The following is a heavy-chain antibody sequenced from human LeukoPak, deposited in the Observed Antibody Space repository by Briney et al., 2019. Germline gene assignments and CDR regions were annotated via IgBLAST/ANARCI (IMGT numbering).Heavy chain of an antibody. J-gene: IGHJ4*02. V-gene: IGHV4-59*08. CDR2: ISYCEST. CDR1: GGSISSYL. Sequence: SETLSLTCTVSGGSISSYLWSWVRHPPRKGQEWVWYISYCESTNSNHSPKRQVTISVAMSRTQFPLNLRPVTATAPAVYYCARRKYGDYDHYFDYWGQGALVTVSS. D-gene: IGHD4-17*01. CDR3: ARRKYGDYDHYFDY.